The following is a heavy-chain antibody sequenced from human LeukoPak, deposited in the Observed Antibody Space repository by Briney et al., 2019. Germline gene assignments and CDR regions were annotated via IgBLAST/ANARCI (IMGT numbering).Heavy chain of an antibody. CDR1: GFTFSSYA. CDR3: ARELDTAMANPIDY. J-gene: IGHJ4*02. Sequence: GRSLRLSCAASGFTFSSYAMHWFRQAPGKGLEWVAVISYDGSNKYYADSVKGRFTISRDNSKNTLYLQMNSLRAEDTAVYYCARELDTAMANPIDYWGQGTLVTVSS. CDR2: ISYDGSNK. V-gene: IGHV3-30-3*01. D-gene: IGHD5-18*01.